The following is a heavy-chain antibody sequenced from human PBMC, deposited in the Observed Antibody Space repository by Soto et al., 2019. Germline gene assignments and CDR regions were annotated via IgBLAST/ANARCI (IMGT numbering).Heavy chain of an antibody. V-gene: IGHV1-18*01. CDR3: ARVQSGYDFAY. CDR1: GYTFTSYG. J-gene: IGHJ4*02. Sequence: QVQLVQSGAEVKKPGASVKVSCKASGYTFTSYGINWVRQAPGQGLEWMGWISAYNGNTHYAQKLQGRVTMTTDTSASTDYMELRRPRSDDTAVYYCARVQSGYDFAYWGQGTLVTVSS. CDR2: ISAYNGNT. D-gene: IGHD5-12*01.